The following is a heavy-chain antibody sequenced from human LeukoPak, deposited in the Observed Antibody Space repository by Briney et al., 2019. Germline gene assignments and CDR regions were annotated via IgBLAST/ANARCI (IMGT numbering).Heavy chain of an antibody. J-gene: IGHJ5*02. V-gene: IGHV3-21*01. CDR3: ARDATIDRYYDFWSGQNWFDP. CDR2: ISSSSSYI. CDR1: GFTFSSYG. Sequence: GGSLRLSCAASGFTFSSYGMNWVRQAPGKGLEWVSSISSSSSYIYYADSVKGRFTISRDNAKNSLYLQMNSLRAEDTAVYYCARDATIDRYYDFWSGQNWFDPWGQGTLVTVSS. D-gene: IGHD3-3*01.